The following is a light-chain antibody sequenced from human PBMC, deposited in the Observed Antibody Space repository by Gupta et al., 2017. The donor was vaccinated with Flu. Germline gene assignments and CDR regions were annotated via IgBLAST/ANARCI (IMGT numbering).Light chain of an antibody. V-gene: IGKV1-33*01. CDR3: QQEDSVPIT. CDR1: QDISNY. Sequence: DIQMTQSPSSLSASVGDRVTITCQASQDISNYLNWYQQKLGEAPKLLIYDAANLETGVPSRFSGSGSATYFTLTICGLQPEDVATYYCQQEDSVPITFGRGTMVDTK. J-gene: IGKJ4*01. CDR2: DAA.